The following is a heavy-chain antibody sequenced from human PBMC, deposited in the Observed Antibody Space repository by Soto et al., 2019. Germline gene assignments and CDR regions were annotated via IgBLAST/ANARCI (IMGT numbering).Heavy chain of an antibody. CDR1: GFTFSSYP. D-gene: IGHD5-18*01. J-gene: IGHJ5*02. Sequence: EVQLVESGGGLVQPGGSLRLSCSASGFTFSSYPMHWVRQAPGKGLEYVSTISSNGGSTYYADSVKGRFTISRDNSKNTLYLQMSSLRPEDTAVYYCVKAWIQLWLCSSWGQGTLVTVSS. CDR2: ISSNGGST. V-gene: IGHV3-64D*06. CDR3: VKAWIQLWLCSS.